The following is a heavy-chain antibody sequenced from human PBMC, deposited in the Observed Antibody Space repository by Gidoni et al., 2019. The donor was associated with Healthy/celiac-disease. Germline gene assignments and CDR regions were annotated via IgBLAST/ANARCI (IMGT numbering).Heavy chain of an antibody. Sequence: EVQLVESGGGLIQPGGSLRLSCAASGFTVSSNYMSWVRQAPGKGLEWVSVIYSGGSTYYADSVKGRFTISRDNSKNTLYLQMNSLRAEDTAVYYCARDHKEYDSSGYYFYAFDIWGQGTMVTVSS. CDR1: GFTVSSNY. CDR2: IYSGGST. D-gene: IGHD3-22*01. J-gene: IGHJ3*02. V-gene: IGHV3-53*01. CDR3: ARDHKEYDSSGYYFYAFDI.